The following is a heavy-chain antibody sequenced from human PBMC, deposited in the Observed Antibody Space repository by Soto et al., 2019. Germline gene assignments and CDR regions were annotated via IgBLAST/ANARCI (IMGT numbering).Heavy chain of an antibody. CDR3: AKAQGVGAIVVVAAMDV. CDR1: GFTFSSYA. D-gene: IGHD2-15*01. J-gene: IGHJ6*04. V-gene: IGHV3-23*01. Sequence: GGSLRLSCAASGFTFSSYAMSWVRQAPGKGLEWVSAISGSGGSTCYADSVKGRFTISRDNSKNTLYLQMNSLRAEDTAVYYCAKAQGVGAIVVVAAMDVWGKGTTVTVSS. CDR2: ISGSGGST.